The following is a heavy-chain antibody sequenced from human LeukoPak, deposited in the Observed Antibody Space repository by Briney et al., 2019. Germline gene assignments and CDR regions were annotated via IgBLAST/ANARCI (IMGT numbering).Heavy chain of an antibody. CDR3: ASGITDQPWGYFDY. CDR1: GFTFSDYY. Sequence: GGSLRLSCAASGFTFSDYYINWLRQAPGKGLEWVSYISSSGTTIYYADSVKGRFTISRDNAKNSLYLQMNSLRAEDTAVYYCASGITDQPWGYFDYWGQGTLVTVSS. V-gene: IGHV3-11*04. CDR2: ISSSGTTI. J-gene: IGHJ4*02. D-gene: IGHD3-16*01.